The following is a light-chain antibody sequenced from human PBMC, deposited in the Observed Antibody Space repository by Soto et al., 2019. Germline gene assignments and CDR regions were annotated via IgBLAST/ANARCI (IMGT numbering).Light chain of an antibody. CDR1: NSNIGAGYD. J-gene: IGLJ1*01. CDR3: SSYTTSTTVV. V-gene: IGLV1-40*01. Sequence: QSVLTQPPSVSGAPGQRVTISCTGSNSNIGAGYDVHWYQQLPGTAPKLMIYEVSSRPSGVSNRFSGSKSGNTASLTISGLQPEDEADYYCSSYTTSTTVVFGTGTKLTVL. CDR2: EVS.